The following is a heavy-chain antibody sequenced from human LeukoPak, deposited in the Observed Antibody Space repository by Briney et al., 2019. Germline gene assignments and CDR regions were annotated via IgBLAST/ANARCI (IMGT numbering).Heavy chain of an antibody. CDR3: AREYSSSSADYFDY. D-gene: IGHD6-6*01. CDR2: IYYSGST. V-gene: IGHV4-30-4*01. Sequence: PSETLSLTCTVSGGSISSGDYYWSWIRQPPGKGLEWIGYIYYSGSTHYNPSLKSRVTISVDTSKNQFSLKLSSVTAADTAVYYCAREYSSSSADYFDYWGQGTLVTVSS. CDR1: GGSISSGDYY. J-gene: IGHJ4*02.